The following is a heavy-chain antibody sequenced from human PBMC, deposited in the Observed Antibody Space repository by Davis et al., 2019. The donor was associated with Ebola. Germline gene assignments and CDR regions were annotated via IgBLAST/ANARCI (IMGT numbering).Heavy chain of an antibody. V-gene: IGHV3-23*01. D-gene: IGHD3-10*01. CDR2: ISGSGGST. J-gene: IGHJ4*02. CDR1: GFTFSSYA. CDR3: AKDGSYGSGSYPFDY. Sequence: GESLKISCAASGFTFSSYAMSWVRQAPGKGLEWVSAISGSGGSTYYADSVKGRFTISRDNSKNTLYLQMNSLRAEDTAVYYCAKDGSYGSGSYPFDYWGQGTLVTVSS.